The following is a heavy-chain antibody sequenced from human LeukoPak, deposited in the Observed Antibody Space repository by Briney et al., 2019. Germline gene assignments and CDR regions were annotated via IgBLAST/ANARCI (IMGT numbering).Heavy chain of an antibody. D-gene: IGHD6-13*01. CDR1: GFIFSSYS. J-gene: IGHJ6*02. CDR3: AKAASSSWPSYYYGMDV. V-gene: IGHV3-23*01. Sequence: PGGSLRLSCAASGFIFSSYSMSWVRQAPGEGLEWVSVITGSGGNTYYADSVKGRFTISKDNSKNTVYLQMSSLRVDDTAVYYCAKAASSSWPSYYYGMDVWGQGTTVTASS. CDR2: ITGSGGNT.